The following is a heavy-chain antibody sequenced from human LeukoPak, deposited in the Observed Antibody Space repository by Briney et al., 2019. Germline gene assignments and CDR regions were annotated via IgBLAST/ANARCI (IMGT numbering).Heavy chain of an antibody. CDR1: GFTFSDYY. D-gene: IGHD3-10*01. J-gene: IGHJ5*02. CDR2: IYYSGST. Sequence: GSLRLSCAASGFTFSDYYMSWIRQPPGKGLEGIGRIYYSGSTYYNPSLKSRVTISVDTSKNQFSLKLSSVTAADTAVYYCANHYYGSMEFDPWGQGTLATVSS. V-gene: IGHV4-38-2*01. CDR3: ANHYYGSMEFDP.